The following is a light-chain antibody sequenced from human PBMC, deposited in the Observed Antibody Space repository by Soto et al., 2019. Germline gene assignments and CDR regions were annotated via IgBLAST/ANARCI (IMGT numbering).Light chain of an antibody. J-gene: IGLJ1*01. V-gene: IGLV4-69*01. CDR3: QSLGTGIRV. CDR1: SGHSNYA. CDR2: VNSDGSH. Sequence: QPVLPQSPSASASLGASVKLTCTLSSGHSNYAISWHQQQPEKGPRYLMKVNSDGSHRKGDGIPDRFSGSSSGAERYLNISGLQSEDEADYYCQSLGTGIRVFGTGTKLTVL.